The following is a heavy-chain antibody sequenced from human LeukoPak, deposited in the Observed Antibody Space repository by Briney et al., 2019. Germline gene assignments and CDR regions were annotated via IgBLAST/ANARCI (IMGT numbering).Heavy chain of an antibody. Sequence: GGSLRLSCVASGFTLSSYAMSWVRQAPGKGLEWVSAISGSGGSIYYADSVKGRFTISRDNSKNTLYLQMNSLRAEDTAVYYCARLPYDFWSGSLDYWGQGTLVTVSS. CDR1: GFTLSSYA. V-gene: IGHV3-23*01. J-gene: IGHJ4*02. CDR3: ARLPYDFWSGSLDY. D-gene: IGHD3-3*01. CDR2: ISGSGGSI.